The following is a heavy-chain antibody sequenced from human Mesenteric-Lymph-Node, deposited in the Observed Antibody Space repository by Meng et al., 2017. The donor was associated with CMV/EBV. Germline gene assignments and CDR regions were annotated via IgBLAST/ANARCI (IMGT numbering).Heavy chain of an antibody. Sequence: SLKISCEASGFTFSSFEMNWVRQAPGKGLEWVSYIGSSGSTIHYADSVKGRFTISRDNAKNSLYLQMNSLRAEDTAVYYCAREGQTETIDYWGQGTLVTVSS. J-gene: IGHJ4*02. CDR2: IGSSGSTI. CDR1: GFTFSSFE. CDR3: AREGQTETIDY. D-gene: IGHD1-14*01. V-gene: IGHV3-48*03.